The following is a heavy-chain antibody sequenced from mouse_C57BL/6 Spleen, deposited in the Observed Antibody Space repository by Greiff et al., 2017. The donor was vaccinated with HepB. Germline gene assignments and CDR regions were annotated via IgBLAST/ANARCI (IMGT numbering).Heavy chain of an antibody. CDR3: ARDPYYFDY. CDR1: GDSFTGYY. J-gene: IGHJ2*01. Sequence: EVQLVESGPELVKPGASVKIACKATGDSFTGYYMNWVKQSPEKSLEWIGEINPSTGGTTYNQKFKAKATLTVDKSSSTAYMQLKSLTSEDSAVYYCARDPYYFDYWGQGTTLTVSS. V-gene: IGHV1-42*01. CDR2: INPSTGGT.